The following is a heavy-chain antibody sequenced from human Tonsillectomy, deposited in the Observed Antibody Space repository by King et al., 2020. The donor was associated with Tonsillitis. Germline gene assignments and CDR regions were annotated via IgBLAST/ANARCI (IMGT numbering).Heavy chain of an antibody. V-gene: IGHV3-21*01. J-gene: IGHJ4*02. D-gene: IGHD2-2*01. CDR3: ARGSLGSRTWYFDY. Sequence: VQLVESGGGLVKPGGSLRLSCAASEFTFSSYSMNWVRQAPGKGLEWVSYISSSSSYIYYADSVKGRFTISRDNTKNSLYLQMNSLRAEDTAVYYCARGSLGSRTWYFDYWGQGTLVTVSS. CDR2: ISSSSSYI. CDR1: EFTFSSYS.